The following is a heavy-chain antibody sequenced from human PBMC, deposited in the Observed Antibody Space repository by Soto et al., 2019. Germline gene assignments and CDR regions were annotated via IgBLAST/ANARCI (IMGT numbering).Heavy chain of an antibody. CDR1: GGTFSSYA. CDR3: ARESGSSGPAYYYYGMDV. J-gene: IGHJ6*02. CDR2: IIPIFGTA. Sequence: QVQLVQSGAEVKKPGSSVKVSCKASGGTFSSYAISWVRQAPGQGLEWMGGIIPIFGTANYAQKFQGRVTITADESTSTAYMELSSLRSEDTAVYYYARESGSSGPAYYYYGMDVWGQGTTVTVSS. D-gene: IGHD6-19*01. V-gene: IGHV1-69*01.